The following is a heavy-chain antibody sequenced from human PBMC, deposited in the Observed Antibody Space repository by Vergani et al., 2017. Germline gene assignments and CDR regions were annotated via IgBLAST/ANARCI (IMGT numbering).Heavy chain of an antibody. J-gene: IGHJ3*02. CDR3: ARERDYYDSSGYYFHDAFDI. Sequence: QVQLQESGPGLVKPSQTLSLTCTVSGRSISSGDYYWSWLRQPPGKGLEWIAYIYYSGSTYYNRSLKSRVTISVDKSKNQFSLNMGSVTAADTAVYYCARERDYYDSSGYYFHDAFDIWGQGTMVTVSS. D-gene: IGHD3-22*01. CDR2: IYYSGST. V-gene: IGHV4-30-4*08. CDR1: GRSISSGDYY.